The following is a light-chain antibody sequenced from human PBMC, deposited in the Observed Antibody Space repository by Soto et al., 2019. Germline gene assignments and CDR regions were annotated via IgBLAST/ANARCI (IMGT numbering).Light chain of an antibody. CDR1: QSVSSK. CDR2: DAS. Sequence: EIVMTQSPATLSVSPGERATLSCRASQSVSSKLAWYQQKPGQAPRLLIYDASTRATCTPARFSGSGSGTAFTLPISSLQSEDFAVYYCQQYNNWLRTFGQGTNVEIK. V-gene: IGKV3-15*01. CDR3: QQYNNWLRT. J-gene: IGKJ1*01.